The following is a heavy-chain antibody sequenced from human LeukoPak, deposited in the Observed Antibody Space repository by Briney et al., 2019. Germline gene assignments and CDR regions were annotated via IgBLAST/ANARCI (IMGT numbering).Heavy chain of an antibody. Sequence: TGGSLRPSCAASGFTFSSYWMHWVRQRPGKGLVWVSRIHLDGRTTNYADSVKGRFTISRDNAKNTLSLEMNSLRPEDTAVYYCARGGSPSDYWGQGTLVSVSS. J-gene: IGHJ4*02. CDR3: ARGGSPSDY. V-gene: IGHV3-74*01. CDR1: GFTFSSYW. CDR2: IHLDGRTT. D-gene: IGHD3-16*01.